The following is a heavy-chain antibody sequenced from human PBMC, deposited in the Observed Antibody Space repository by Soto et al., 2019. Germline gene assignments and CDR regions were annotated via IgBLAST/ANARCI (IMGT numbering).Heavy chain of an antibody. D-gene: IGHD3-3*01. J-gene: IGHJ6*02. Sequence: SETLSLTCTVFGGSVSSGSYYWSWIRQPPGKGLEWIGYIYYSGSTNYNPSLKSRVTISVDTSKNQFSLKLSSVTAADTAVYYCARDPRITIFGVVTNYGMYGWGQGTTVTVSS. CDR1: GGSVSSGSYY. V-gene: IGHV4-61*01. CDR2: IYYSGST. CDR3: ARDPRITIFGVVTNYGMYG.